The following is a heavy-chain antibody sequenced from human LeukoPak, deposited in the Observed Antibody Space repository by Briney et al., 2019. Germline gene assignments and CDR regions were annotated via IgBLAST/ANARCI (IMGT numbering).Heavy chain of an antibody. D-gene: IGHD3-16*01. V-gene: IGHV3-43*02. CDR3: AKDKQRGGFQH. CDR2: ISGDGATT. CDR1: GFSFDDNA. Sequence: GGSLRLSCAASGFSFDDNAMYWVRQTPGKGLEWVSLISGDGATTYYADSVKGRFSISRDNSNRSLYLQMNSLGSEDSALYYCAKDKQRGGFQHWGQGTLVTVSS. J-gene: IGHJ1*01.